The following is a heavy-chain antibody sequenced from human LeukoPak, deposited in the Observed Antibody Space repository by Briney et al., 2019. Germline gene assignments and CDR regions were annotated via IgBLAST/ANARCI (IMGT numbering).Heavy chain of an antibody. CDR2: IYYSGST. J-gene: IGHJ4*02. CDR1: GGSISSSSYY. CDR3: ARRKEYSSGWYGGDYFDY. V-gene: IGHV4-39*01. D-gene: IGHD6-19*01. Sequence: SETLSLTCTVSGGSISSSSYYWGWIRQPPGKGLEGIGSIYYSGSTYYNPSLKSRVTISVDTSKNQFSLKLSSVTAADTAVYYCARRKEYSSGWYGGDYFDYWGQGTLVTVSS.